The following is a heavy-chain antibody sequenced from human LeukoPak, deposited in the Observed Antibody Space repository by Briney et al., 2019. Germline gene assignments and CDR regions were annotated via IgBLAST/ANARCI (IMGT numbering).Heavy chain of an antibody. Sequence: GGSLRLSCAASGFTFSSYAMHWVRQAPGKGLEWVAVISYDGSNKYYADSVKGRFTISRDNAKNSLYLQMNSLRAEDTAVYYCAKDKEWGYGSGSYYDYWGQGTLVTVSS. J-gene: IGHJ4*02. D-gene: IGHD3-10*01. CDR2: ISYDGSNK. V-gene: IGHV3-30*04. CDR3: AKDKEWGYGSGSYYDY. CDR1: GFTFSSYA.